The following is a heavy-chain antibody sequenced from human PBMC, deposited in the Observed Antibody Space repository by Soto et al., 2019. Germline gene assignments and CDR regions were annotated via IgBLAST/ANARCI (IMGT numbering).Heavy chain of an antibody. CDR3: AKDPRRYCSGGSCYGGLWGV. D-gene: IGHD2-15*01. CDR1: GFTFSSYA. J-gene: IGHJ6*02. CDR2: ISGSGGST. V-gene: IGHV3-23*01. Sequence: PGGSLRLSCAASGFTFSSYAMSWVRQAPGKGLEWVSAISGSGGSTYYADSVKGRFTISRDNSKNTLYLQMNSLRAEDTAVYYCAKDPRRYCSGGSCYGGLWGVWGQGTTVTVSS.